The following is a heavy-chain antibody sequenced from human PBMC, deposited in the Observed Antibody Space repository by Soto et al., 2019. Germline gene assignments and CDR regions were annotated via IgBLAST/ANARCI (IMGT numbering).Heavy chain of an antibody. CDR3: ARTPTYYYDSSGYRLDY. D-gene: IGHD3-22*01. CDR2: IIPILGIA. V-gene: IGHV1-69*02. J-gene: IGHJ4*02. Sequence: QVQLVQSGAEVKKPGSSVKVSCKASGGTFSSYTISWVRQAPGQGLEWMGRIIPILGIANYAQKFQGRVTITADKSTSTAYMELSSLRSEDTAVHYCARTPTYYYDSSGYRLDYWGQGTLVTVSS. CDR1: GGTFSSYT.